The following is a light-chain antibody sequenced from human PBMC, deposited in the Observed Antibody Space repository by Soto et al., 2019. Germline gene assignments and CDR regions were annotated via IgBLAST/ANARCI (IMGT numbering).Light chain of an antibody. CDR1: SSNNGSNT. V-gene: IGLV1-44*01. Sequence: QSVLTQPPSASGTPGQRVTISCSGSSSNNGSNTVNWYQQLPGTAPKLLIYSNNQRPSGVPDRFSGSKSGTSASLAISGLQSEDEADYYCAAWDDSLNGWVFGGGTKVTVL. CDR3: AAWDDSLNGWV. CDR2: SNN. J-gene: IGLJ3*02.